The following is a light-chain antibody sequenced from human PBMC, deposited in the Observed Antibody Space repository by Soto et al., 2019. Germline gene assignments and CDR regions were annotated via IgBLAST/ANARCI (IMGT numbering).Light chain of an antibody. CDR1: QSVSSDF. V-gene: IGKV3-20*01. Sequence: EIVLTQSPGSLSLSPGERATLSCRATQSVSSDFLAWYQQEPGQAPRLLIYGASSRATGIPDRFSGSGSGTDFTLTISRLEPEDFAVYYCQQYGTSPGLFTFGPGTKVDIK. J-gene: IGKJ3*01. CDR2: GAS. CDR3: QQYGTSPGLFT.